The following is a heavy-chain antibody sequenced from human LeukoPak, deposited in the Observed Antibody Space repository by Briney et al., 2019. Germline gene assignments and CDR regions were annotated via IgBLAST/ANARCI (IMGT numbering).Heavy chain of an antibody. D-gene: IGHD2-21*02. J-gene: IGHJ5*02. CDR1: GFTFSSYS. CDR2: ISSSSSYI. Sequence: GGSLRLSCAASGFTFSSYSMNWVRQAPGKGLEWVSSISSSSSYIYYADSVKGRFTISRDNAKNSLYLQMYSLRAEDTAVYYCASMAYCGGDCHNWFDPWGQGTLVTVSS. CDR3: ASMAYCGGDCHNWFDP. V-gene: IGHV3-21*01.